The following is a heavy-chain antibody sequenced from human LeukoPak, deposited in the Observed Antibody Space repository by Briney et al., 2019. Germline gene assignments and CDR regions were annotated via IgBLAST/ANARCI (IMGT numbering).Heavy chain of an antibody. V-gene: IGHV4-39*01. CDR3: ARQRAYSSSSDWFDP. Sequence: PSETLSLTCTVSGGSISSSSYYWGWIRQPPGKGLEWIGSIYYSGSTYYNPSLKSRVTISVDTSKNQFSLKLSSVTAADTAVYYCARQRAYSSSSDWFDPWGQGTLVTVSS. J-gene: IGHJ5*02. D-gene: IGHD6-6*01. CDR2: IYYSGST. CDR1: GGSISSSSYY.